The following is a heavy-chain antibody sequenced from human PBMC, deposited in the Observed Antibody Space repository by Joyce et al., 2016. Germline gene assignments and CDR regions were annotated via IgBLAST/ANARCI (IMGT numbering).Heavy chain of an antibody. V-gene: IGHV1-58*01. D-gene: IGHD1-26*01. CDR2: IAFGSGNT. Sequence: QLVQSGPEVRTPATSVKVSCKPSGFIFNSAAVHWVRQAPGQRLEWIGWIAFGSGNTKYEQNFQQRVTCIRHVSTSTAYMELTSLRSEDTAVYYCATDRVGALSPWGPGTLVTVSS. CDR3: ATDRVGALSP. CDR1: GFIFNSAA. J-gene: IGHJ4*02.